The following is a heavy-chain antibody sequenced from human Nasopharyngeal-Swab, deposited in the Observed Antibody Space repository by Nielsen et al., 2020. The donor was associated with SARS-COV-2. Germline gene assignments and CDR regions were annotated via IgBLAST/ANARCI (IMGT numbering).Heavy chain of an antibody. D-gene: IGHD6-6*01. CDR2: ISSSSSYI. CDR3: ARTILSSSPEEGFDY. J-gene: IGHJ4*02. V-gene: IGHV3-21*01. Sequence: WIRQPPGKGLEWVSSISSSSSYIYYADLVKGRFTISRDNAKNSLYLQMNSLRAEDTAVYYCARTILSSSPEEGFDYWGQGTLVTVSS.